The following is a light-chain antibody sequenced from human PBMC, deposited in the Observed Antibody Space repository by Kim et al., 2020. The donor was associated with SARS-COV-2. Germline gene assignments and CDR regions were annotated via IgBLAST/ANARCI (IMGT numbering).Light chain of an antibody. V-gene: IGLV2-14*04. Sequence: GQSTTISCTGSISDVGGYNYVSWYQQHPGKAPKLIIYDVSVRPSGVSDRFSGSKSGNTASLTISGLQAEDEADYYCSSYASSSSVLFGGGTKLTVL. CDR2: DVS. CDR3: SSYASSSSVL. J-gene: IGLJ2*01. CDR1: ISDVGGYNY.